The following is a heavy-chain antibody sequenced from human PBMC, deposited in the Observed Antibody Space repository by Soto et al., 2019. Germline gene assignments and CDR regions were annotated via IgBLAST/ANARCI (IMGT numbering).Heavy chain of an antibody. V-gene: IGHV3-30-3*01. J-gene: IGHJ4*02. Sequence: PGGSLRLSCAASGFTFSSYAMHWVRQAPGKGLEWVAVISYDGSNKYYADSVKGRFTISRDNSKSTLYLQMNSLRAEDTAVYYCASGSTYYYYSGGHPALDYWGQGTLVTVSS. CDR3: ASGSTYYYYSGGHPALDY. CDR1: GFTFSSYA. D-gene: IGHD3-22*01. CDR2: ISYDGSNK.